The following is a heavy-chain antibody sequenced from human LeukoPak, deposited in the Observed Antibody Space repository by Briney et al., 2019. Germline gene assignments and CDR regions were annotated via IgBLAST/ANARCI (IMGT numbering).Heavy chain of an antibody. CDR3: ARDYWNQSRLVTTILYYFDL. V-gene: IGHV3-33*01. Sequence: GTSLRLSCAASGLMSNNYGIHWVRQAPGKGLEWVAVIWYDGSREEYGDSVKGRFTISRDFSKRTVYLQMNSIRVEDTAVYYCARDYWNQSRLVTTILYYFDLWGQGTLVTVSS. J-gene: IGHJ4*02. D-gene: IGHD2-21*02. CDR2: IWYDGSRE. CDR1: GLMSNNYG.